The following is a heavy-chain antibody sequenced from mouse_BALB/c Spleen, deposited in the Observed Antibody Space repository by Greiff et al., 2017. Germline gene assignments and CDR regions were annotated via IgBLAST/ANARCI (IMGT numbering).Heavy chain of an antibody. CDR3: ARSGQLGPFAY. CDR2: INPSTGYT. V-gene: IGHV1-7*01. J-gene: IGHJ3*01. D-gene: IGHD4-1*02. CDR1: GYTFTSYW. Sequence: QVQLKESGAELAKPGASVKMSCKASGYTFTSYWMHWVKQRPGQGLEWIGYINPSTGYTEYNQKFKDKATLTADKSSSTAYMQLSSLTSEDSAVYYGARSGQLGPFAYWGQGTLVTVSA.